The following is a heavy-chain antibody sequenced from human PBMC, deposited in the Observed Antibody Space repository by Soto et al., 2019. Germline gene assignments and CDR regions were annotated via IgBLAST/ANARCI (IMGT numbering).Heavy chain of an antibody. J-gene: IGHJ4*02. CDR3: AKDGLGSCTGGTCYGSDY. D-gene: IGHD2-15*01. CDR1: GFTFSSYV. V-gene: IGHV3-23*01. Sequence: EVQLLESGGHLVQPGGSLRLSCAASGFTFSSYVMSWVRQAPGKGLEWVSTISGSGASIYDADSVKGRFTISRDNSKNTVYLQMNSLRAEDTAVYYCAKDGLGSCTGGTCYGSDYWGQGTLVTVSS. CDR2: ISGSGASI.